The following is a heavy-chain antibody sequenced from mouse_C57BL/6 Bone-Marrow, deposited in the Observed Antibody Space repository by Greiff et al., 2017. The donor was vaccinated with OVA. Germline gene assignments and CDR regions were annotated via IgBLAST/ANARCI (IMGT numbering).Heavy chain of an antibody. V-gene: IGHV1-4*01. CDR2: INPSSGYT. Sequence: VKLVESGAELARPGASVKMSCKASGYTFTSYTMHWVKQRPGQGLEWIGYINPSSGYTKYNQKFKDKATLTADKSSSTAYMQLSSLTSDDSAVYYCAREGDGYYGWFAYWGQGTLVTVSA. CDR1: GYTFTSYT. J-gene: IGHJ3*01. D-gene: IGHD2-3*01. CDR3: AREGDGYYGWFAY.